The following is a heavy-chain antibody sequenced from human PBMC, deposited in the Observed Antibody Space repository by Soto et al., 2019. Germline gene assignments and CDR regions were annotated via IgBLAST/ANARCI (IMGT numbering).Heavy chain of an antibody. J-gene: IGHJ4*02. Sequence: ASVKVSCKASGYTFTSYYMHWVRQAPGQGLEWMGIINPSGGSTSYAQKFQGRVTMTRDTSTSTVYMELSSLRSEDTAVYYCASAVYSSSWPYYFDYWGQGTLVTVSS. CDR2: INPSGGST. D-gene: IGHD6-13*01. CDR3: ASAVYSSSWPYYFDY. V-gene: IGHV1-46*01. CDR1: GYTFTSYY.